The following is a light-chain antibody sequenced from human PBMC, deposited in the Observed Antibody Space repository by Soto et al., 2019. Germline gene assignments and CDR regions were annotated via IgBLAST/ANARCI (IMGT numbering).Light chain of an antibody. CDR3: QHYKTYSRT. J-gene: IGKJ1*01. CDR1: QSINSW. V-gene: IGKV1-5*03. Sequence: DIKMTQSPSTLSASVGDRVTITCRASQSINSWLAWYQQKPGKAPKILIYKASILESGVPSRFSGSGSETEFTLTISSLQPDDFATYYCQHYKTYSRTFGQGTKVDI. CDR2: KAS.